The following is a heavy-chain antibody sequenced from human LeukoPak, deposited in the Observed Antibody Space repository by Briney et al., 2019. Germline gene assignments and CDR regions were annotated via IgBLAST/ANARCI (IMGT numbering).Heavy chain of an antibody. J-gene: IGHJ6*02. CDR3: AREPSCGGDCYLDGQYYGMDV. Sequence: GGSLRLSCAASGFTFSSYAMHWVRQAPGKGLEWVAVISYDGSNKYYADSVKGRFTISRDNSKNTLYLQMNSLRAEVTAVYYCAREPSCGGDCYLDGQYYGMDVWGQGTTVTVSS. D-gene: IGHD2-21*02. CDR2: ISYDGSNK. V-gene: IGHV3-30-3*01. CDR1: GFTFSSYA.